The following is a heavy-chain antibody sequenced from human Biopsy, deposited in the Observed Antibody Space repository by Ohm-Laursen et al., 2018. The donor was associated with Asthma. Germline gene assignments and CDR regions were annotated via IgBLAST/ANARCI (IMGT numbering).Heavy chain of an antibody. J-gene: IGHJ4*02. CDR3: AKRRGYSDHYNDY. CDR1: GFMFRCFG. Sequence: SLRLSCAASGFMFRCFGMHWVRQAPGKELEWVAVISYDGNHKFYEDSVKGRFTISRDNSKNTLYLQMNSLRTEDTAVYYCAKRRGYSDHYNDYWGQGTLVIVSS. D-gene: IGHD5-12*01. CDR2: ISYDGNHK. V-gene: IGHV3-30*18.